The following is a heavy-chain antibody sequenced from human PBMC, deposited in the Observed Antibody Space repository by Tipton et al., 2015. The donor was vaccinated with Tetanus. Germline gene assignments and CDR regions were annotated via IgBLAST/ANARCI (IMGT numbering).Heavy chain of an antibody. Sequence: TLSLTCTVSSVSIADNTNYWGWIRQPPGKGLEWIGGIYSSGDTYSNPSLKSRVTMSVDTSGNQFSLGLSSVTAADTAEYYCARHNSGYFTFFDSWGQGILVTVSS. V-gene: IGHV4-39*01. CDR2: IYSSGDT. CDR3: ARHNSGYFTFFDS. D-gene: IGHD3-3*01. CDR1: SVSIADNTNY. J-gene: IGHJ4*02.